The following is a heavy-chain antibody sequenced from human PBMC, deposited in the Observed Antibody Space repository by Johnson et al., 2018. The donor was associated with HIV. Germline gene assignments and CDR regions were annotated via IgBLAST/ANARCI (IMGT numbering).Heavy chain of an antibody. CDR3: AKDSGITMIVPDAFDI. CDR2: ISYDGSNK. V-gene: IGHV3-30*04. D-gene: IGHD3-22*01. J-gene: IGHJ3*02. CDR1: GFTFSSYA. Sequence: QVQLVESGGGVVQPGRSLRLSCAASGFTFSSYAMHWVRQAPGKGLEWVAVISYDGSNKYYADSVKGRFTISRDNSKNTLYLQMNSLRAEDTAVYYCAKDSGITMIVPDAFDIWGQGTMVTVSS.